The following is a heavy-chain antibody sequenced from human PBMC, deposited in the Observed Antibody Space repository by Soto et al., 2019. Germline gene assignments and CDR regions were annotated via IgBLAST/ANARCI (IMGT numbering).Heavy chain of an antibody. J-gene: IGHJ5*02. V-gene: IGHV4-30-4*02. Sequence: SATFPLTSAVSGVPLTTGAFYWSWMRKSPGKGLECIGNIYYTETTRYNPSLNSRLNISIDTSRNQFSLQLTSVTDADTAIYYCARQRRGGYGFDPWGQG. CDR2: IYYTETT. CDR3: ARQRRGGYGFDP. CDR1: GVPLTTGAFY. D-gene: IGHD5-18*01.